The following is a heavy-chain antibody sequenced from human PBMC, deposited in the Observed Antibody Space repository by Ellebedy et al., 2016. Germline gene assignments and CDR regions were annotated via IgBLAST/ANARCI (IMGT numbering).Heavy chain of an antibody. CDR3: VRGFDIFDY. V-gene: IGHV3-48*01. CDR1: GFTFSSYS. CDR2: ISNSGSPT. J-gene: IGHJ4*02. Sequence: GGSLRLSXAASGFTFSSYSMNWVRQAPGKGLEWVSYISNSGSPTYYADSVKGRFTIFRDNAKKSLYPQMNSLRAEDTAVYYCVRGFDIFDYWGQGTLVTVSS.